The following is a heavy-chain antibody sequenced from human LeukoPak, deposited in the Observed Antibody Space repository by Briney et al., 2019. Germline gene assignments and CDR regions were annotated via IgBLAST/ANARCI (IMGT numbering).Heavy chain of an antibody. CDR1: GFTFSSYW. J-gene: IGHJ6*03. Sequence: GGSLRLSCAASGFTFSSYWMHWVRQAPGKGLVGVSRINDDGRSTSYADSVKGRFTISRDNAKSSLYLQMNSLRAEDTAVYYCARTRPGYYMDVWGKGTTVTVSS. V-gene: IGHV3-74*01. CDR2: INDDGRST. CDR3: ARTRPGYYMDV.